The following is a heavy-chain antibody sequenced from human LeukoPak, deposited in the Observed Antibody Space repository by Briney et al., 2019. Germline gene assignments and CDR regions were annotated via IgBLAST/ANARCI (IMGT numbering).Heavy chain of an antibody. D-gene: IGHD5-18*01. Sequence: GGSLRLSCAASGFTFSSSAMSWVRQAPGKGLEWVAIISYDGSNEYYADSVKGRFTISRDNAKNSLYLQMNSLRAEDTALYYCARVQLWSFLGYYYMDVWGKGTTVTVSS. CDR3: ARVQLWSFLGYYYMDV. CDR1: GFTFSSSA. J-gene: IGHJ6*03. V-gene: IGHV3-30*04. CDR2: ISYDGSNE.